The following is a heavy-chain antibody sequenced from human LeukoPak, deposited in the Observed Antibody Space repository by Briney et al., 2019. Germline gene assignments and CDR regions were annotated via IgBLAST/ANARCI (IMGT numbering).Heavy chain of an antibody. J-gene: IGHJ6*03. Sequence: SETLSLTCTVSGGSISSYYWSWIRQPAGKGLEWIGRIYTSGSTNYNPSLKSRVTISVDTSKNQFSLKLSSVTAADTAVYYCASNYYGSGSYYFYYYYYMDVWGKGTTVTVSS. D-gene: IGHD3-10*01. CDR1: GGSISSYY. V-gene: IGHV4-4*07. CDR2: IYTSGST. CDR3: ASNYYGSGSYYFYYYYYMDV.